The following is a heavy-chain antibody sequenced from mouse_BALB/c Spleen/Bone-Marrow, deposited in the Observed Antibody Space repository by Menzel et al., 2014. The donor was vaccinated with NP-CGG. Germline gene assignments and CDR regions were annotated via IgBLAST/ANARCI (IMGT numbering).Heavy chain of an antibody. J-gene: IGHJ2*01. V-gene: IGHV1-63*02. CDR2: FYPGGGYT. CDR1: GYTFTNYW. Sequence: QVQLQQSGAELVRPGTSVKISCKASGYTFTNYWLGWIKQRPGHGLEWIGDFYPGGGYTNYNEEFKGKATLTADASSSTASMQLSSLTSEDSAVYFCARTAYFDYWGQGTPLSVSS. CDR3: ARTAYFDY.